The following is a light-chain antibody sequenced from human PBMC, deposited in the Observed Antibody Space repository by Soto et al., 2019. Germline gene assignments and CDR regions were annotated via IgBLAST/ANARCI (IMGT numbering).Light chain of an antibody. CDR1: QSVLYSSNNKNY. CDR2: WAS. J-gene: IGKJ4*01. Sequence: DIVMTQSPDSLAVSLGERATINCKSSQSVLYSSNNKNYLGRYQQKVGQPPKLLIYWASTRESGLPDRFSGSGSGTYFTLTISSLQAEDVAVYYCQEYYSKPLTFGGGTKVEIK. V-gene: IGKV4-1*01. CDR3: QEYYSKPLT.